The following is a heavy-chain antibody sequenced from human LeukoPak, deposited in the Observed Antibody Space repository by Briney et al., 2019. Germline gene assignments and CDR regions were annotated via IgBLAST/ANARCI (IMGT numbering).Heavy chain of an antibody. CDR2: ISSSSSYI. D-gene: IGHD6-19*01. CDR3: ASPVATIVMAVAGTVPAMDV. V-gene: IGHV3-21*01. J-gene: IGHJ6*03. CDR1: GFTFSSYS. Sequence: GGSLRLSCAASGFTFSSYSMNWVRQAPGKGLEWVSSISSSSSYIYYADSVKGRFTISRDNAKNSLYLQMNSLRAEDTAVYYCASPVATIVMAVAGTVPAMDVWGKGTTVTVSS.